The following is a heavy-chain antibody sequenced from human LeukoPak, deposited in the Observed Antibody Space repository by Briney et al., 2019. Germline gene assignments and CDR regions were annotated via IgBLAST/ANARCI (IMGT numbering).Heavy chain of an antibody. CDR2: IYYSGST. Sequence: SETLSLTCTVSSDSISSSSYYWGWIRQPPGKGLEWIGSIYYSGSTYYNPSLKSRVTISVDTSKNQFSLKLSSVTAAVTAVYYCASRPVLRFLEWSPMVWGQGTMVTVSS. D-gene: IGHD3-3*01. J-gene: IGHJ3*01. CDR3: ASRPVLRFLEWSPMV. V-gene: IGHV4-39*01. CDR1: SDSISSSSYY.